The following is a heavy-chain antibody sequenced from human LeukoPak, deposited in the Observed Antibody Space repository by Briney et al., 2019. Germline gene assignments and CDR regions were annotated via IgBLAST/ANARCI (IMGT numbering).Heavy chain of an antibody. V-gene: IGHV4-34*04. Sequence: SETLSLTCAVSGVSFDDYYWAWVRQTPGKGLEWIGEINHSGYTNDSPSLKSRATLSVDTSRKQFSLNLRSVTVADAGIYYCTRMTTGYDYWGQGTLVTVSS. J-gene: IGHJ4*02. CDR2: INHSGYT. CDR3: TRMTTGYDY. CDR1: GVSFDDYY. D-gene: IGHD4-17*01.